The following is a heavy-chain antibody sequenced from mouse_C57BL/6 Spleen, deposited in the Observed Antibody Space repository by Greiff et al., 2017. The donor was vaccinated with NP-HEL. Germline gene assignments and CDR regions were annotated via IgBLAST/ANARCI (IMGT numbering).Heavy chain of an antibody. V-gene: IGHV1-85*01. CDR1: GYTFTSYD. CDR3: SRYDGYYVYAMDY. Sequence: LVESGPELVKPGASVKLSCKASGYTFTSYDINWVKQRPGQGLEWIGWIYPRDGSTKYNEKFKGKATLTVDTSSSTAYMVLHSLTSEDSAVYFWSRYDGYYVYAMDYWGQGTSVTVSS. D-gene: IGHD2-3*01. CDR2: IYPRDGST. J-gene: IGHJ4*01.